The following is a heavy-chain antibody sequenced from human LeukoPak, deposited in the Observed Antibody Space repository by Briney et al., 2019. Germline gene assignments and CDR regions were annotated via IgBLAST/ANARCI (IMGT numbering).Heavy chain of an antibody. CDR3: ARYISPNKPNWFDP. D-gene: IGHD1-14*01. Sequence: ASVKVSCKASGYTFTRYGISWVRQAPGQGLEWMGWISAYNGNTNYAQKLQGRVTMTTDTSTSTAYMELRSLRSDDTAVYYCARYISPNKPNWFDPWGQGTLVTVSS. CDR2: ISAYNGNT. J-gene: IGHJ5*02. V-gene: IGHV1-18*01. CDR1: GYTFTRYG.